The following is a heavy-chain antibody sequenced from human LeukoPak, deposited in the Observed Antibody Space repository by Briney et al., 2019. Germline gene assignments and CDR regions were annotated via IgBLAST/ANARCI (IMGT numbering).Heavy chain of an antibody. V-gene: IGHV4-34*01. CDR1: GGSFSGYY. J-gene: IGHJ4*02. CDR3: ARDAIFYDGSGSYYFDD. CDR2: INHSGST. D-gene: IGHD3-10*01. Sequence: SETLSLTCAVYGGSFSGYYWSWIRQPPGKGLEWIGEINHSGSTNYNPSLKSRVTISVDTSKNQFSLKLSSVTAADTAVYYCARDAIFYDGSGSYYFDDWGQGTLVTVSS.